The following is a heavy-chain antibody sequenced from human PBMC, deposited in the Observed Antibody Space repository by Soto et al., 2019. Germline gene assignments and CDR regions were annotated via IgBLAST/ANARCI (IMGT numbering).Heavy chain of an antibody. CDR2: IYHSGSA. D-gene: IGHD2-21*02. CDR1: GVSVSSSNW. V-gene: IGHV4-4*02. CDR3: ARVPGVVVSADDAFDI. Sequence: QVQLQESGPGLVKPSGTLSLTCAVSGVSVSSSNWWSWVRQSPGKWLEWMGEIYHSGSAHYNPSLKARDTLSLDKSKNLFSLMLTSVTAADTAVYYCARVPGVVVSADDAFDIWGPGTRVIVSS. J-gene: IGHJ3*02.